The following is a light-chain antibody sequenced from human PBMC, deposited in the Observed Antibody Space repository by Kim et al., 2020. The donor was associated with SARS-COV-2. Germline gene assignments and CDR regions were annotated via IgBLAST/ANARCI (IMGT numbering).Light chain of an antibody. Sequence: SPGGKATLSCRASQTISSRYFTWYQQKPGQAPRLLIDGASSRTTGIPDRCSSSGSGTVFSLTISRLEPEDFAVYCCQQYGNSLFTFGQGTRLEIK. V-gene: IGKV3-20*01. CDR1: QTISSRY. CDR3: QQYGNSLFT. CDR2: GAS. J-gene: IGKJ5*01.